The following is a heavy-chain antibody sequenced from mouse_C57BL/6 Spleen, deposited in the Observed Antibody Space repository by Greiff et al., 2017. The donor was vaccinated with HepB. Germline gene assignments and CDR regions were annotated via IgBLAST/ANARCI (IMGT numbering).Heavy chain of an antibody. CDR1: GYTFTDYY. Sequence: VQLQQSGPELVKPGASVKISCKASGYTFTDYYMNWVKQSHGKSLEWIGDINPNNGGTSYNQKFKGKATLTVDKSSSTAYMELRSLTSEDSAVYYCAYSNYDLYYAMDYWGQGTSVTVSS. CDR2: INPNNGGT. V-gene: IGHV1-26*01. CDR3: AYSNYDLYYAMDY. D-gene: IGHD2-5*01. J-gene: IGHJ4*01.